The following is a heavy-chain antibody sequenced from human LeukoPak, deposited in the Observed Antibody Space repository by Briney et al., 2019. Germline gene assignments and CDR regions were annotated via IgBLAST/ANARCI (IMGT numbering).Heavy chain of an antibody. CDR1: GFIFSSYE. CDR3: ARSSAWADCYYGMDV. V-gene: IGHV3-48*03. D-gene: IGHD6-19*01. J-gene: IGHJ6*02. Sequence: GGSLRLSCAASGFIFSSYEMNWVRQAPGKGLEWVSYISSTGSTTYYADSVKGRFTISRDSAKNSLFLQMNSLRAEDTAVYYCARSSAWADCYYGMDVWGQGTTVTVSS. CDR2: ISSTGSTT.